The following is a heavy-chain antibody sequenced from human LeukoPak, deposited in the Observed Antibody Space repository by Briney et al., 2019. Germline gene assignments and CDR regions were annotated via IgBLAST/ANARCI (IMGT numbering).Heavy chain of an antibody. CDR2: IYHSGST. Sequence: SETLSLTCAVSGGSISSGGYSWSWIRQPPGKGLEWIGYIYHSGSTNYNPSLKSRVTISVDTSKNQFSLKLSSVTAADTAVYYCARVRRNYYDSSGYYPFDYWGQGTLVTVSS. CDR3: ARVRRNYYDSSGYYPFDY. D-gene: IGHD3-22*01. CDR1: GGSISSGGYS. J-gene: IGHJ4*02. V-gene: IGHV4-30-2*01.